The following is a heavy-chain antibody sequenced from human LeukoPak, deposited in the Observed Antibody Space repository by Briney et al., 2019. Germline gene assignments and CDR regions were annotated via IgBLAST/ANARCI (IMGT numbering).Heavy chain of an antibody. CDR3: ARVLGGYDSPFDY. CDR2: IKQDGSEK. CDR1: GFTFSSYW. J-gene: IGHJ4*02. D-gene: IGHD5-12*01. Sequence: GGSLRLSCAASGFTFSSYWMSWVRQAPGKGLEWVANIKQDGSEKYYVDSVKGRFTISRDNAKNSQYLQMNSLRAEDTAVYYCARVLGGYDSPFDYWGQGTLVTVSS. V-gene: IGHV3-7*01.